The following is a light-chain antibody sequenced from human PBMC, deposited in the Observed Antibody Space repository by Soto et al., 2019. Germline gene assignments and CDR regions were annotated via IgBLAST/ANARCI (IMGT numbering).Light chain of an antibody. Sequence: EIVLTQSPAPLSVSPGERATLSCRASQSVGSSLAWYQHRPGQAPRLLIQGASARDAGIPARFSGSGSGTEFTLTISGLQSEDFAVYYCQQYKDWYSFGQGTKLEIK. J-gene: IGKJ2*03. CDR1: QSVGSS. CDR2: GAS. V-gene: IGKV3-15*01. CDR3: QQYKDWYS.